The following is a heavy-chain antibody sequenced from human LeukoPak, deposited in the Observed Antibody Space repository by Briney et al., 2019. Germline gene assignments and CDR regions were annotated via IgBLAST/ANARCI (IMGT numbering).Heavy chain of an antibody. Sequence: GGSLRLSCETSGFTFSILAMNWFRQTPGKGLEWVSAISGDGDYTGYAGSVKGRFTISRDNSKNTLYLQMNALAAADTATYYCVKVGLGRYIVGLTGTWGQGTMVTVSS. J-gene: IGHJ3*01. V-gene: IGHV3-23*01. CDR2: ISGDGDYT. CDR1: GFTFSILA. CDR3: VKVGLGRYIVGLTGT. D-gene: IGHD1-26*01.